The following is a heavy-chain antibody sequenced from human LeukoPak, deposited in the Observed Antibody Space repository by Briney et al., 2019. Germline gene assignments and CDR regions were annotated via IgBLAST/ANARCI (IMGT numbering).Heavy chain of an antibody. Sequence: SETLSLTCTVSGGSISSYYWSWIRQPAGKGLEWIGRIYTSGSTNYNPSLKSRVTMSVDTSKNQFSLKLSSVTAADTAVYYCARGTGTAMVTRWWFDPWGQGTLVTVSS. J-gene: IGHJ5*02. CDR2: IYTSGST. CDR3: ARGTGTAMVTRWWFDP. CDR1: GGSISSYY. D-gene: IGHD5-18*01. V-gene: IGHV4-4*07.